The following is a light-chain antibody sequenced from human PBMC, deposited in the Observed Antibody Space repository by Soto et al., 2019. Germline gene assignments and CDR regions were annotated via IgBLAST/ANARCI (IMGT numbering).Light chain of an antibody. V-gene: IGLV2-14*01. Sequence: QSVLTQPASVSGSPGQSITISCTGTNSEVDGYDYVYWYQQHPGKAPKLIIYEVSKRPSGVSNRFSGSKSGNTASLTISGVQDEDEADYYFSSDTTSSTLVFGGGTKLTVL. J-gene: IGLJ2*01. CDR3: SSDTTSSTLV. CDR2: EVS. CDR1: NSEVDGYDY.